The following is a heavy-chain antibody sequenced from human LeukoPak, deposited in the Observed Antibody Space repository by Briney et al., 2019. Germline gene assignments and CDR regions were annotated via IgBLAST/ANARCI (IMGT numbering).Heavy chain of an antibody. CDR1: GFTVSSNY. V-gene: IGHV3-66*02. CDR3: ARGYYYYYYGMDV. CDR2: IYSGGST. Sequence: GGSLRLSCAASGFTVSSNYMSWVRQAPGKGLEWVSVIYSGGSTYYADSVKGRFTISRDNSKNTLYLQMNSLRAEDTAVYYCARGYYYYYYGMDVWGQGTTVTVSS. J-gene: IGHJ6*02.